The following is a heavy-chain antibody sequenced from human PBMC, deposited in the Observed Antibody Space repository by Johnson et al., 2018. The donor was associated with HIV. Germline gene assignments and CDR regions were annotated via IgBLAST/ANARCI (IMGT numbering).Heavy chain of an antibody. V-gene: IGHV3-66*01. J-gene: IGHJ3*02. CDR2: IYSGGST. CDR3: ARDRLWFGESDAFDI. D-gene: IGHD3-10*01. CDR1: GFTVSSNY. Sequence: VQLVESGGGVVQPGRSLRLSCAASGFTVSSNYMSWVRQAPGKGLEWVSVIYSGGSTYYADSVKGRFTISRDNSKKPLYLQMNSLRAEDTAVYYCARDRLWFGESDAFDIWGQGTMVTVSS.